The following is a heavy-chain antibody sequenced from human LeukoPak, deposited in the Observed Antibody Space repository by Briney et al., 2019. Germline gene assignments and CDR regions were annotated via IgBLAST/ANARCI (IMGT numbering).Heavy chain of an antibody. CDR1: GGSISSGGYY. V-gene: IGHV4-31*03. CDR3: ALGYCGGGSCYAREYFQH. CDR2: IYYSGST. D-gene: IGHD2-15*01. J-gene: IGHJ1*01. Sequence: PSETLSLTCTVSGGSISSGGYYWTWIRQHPGKGLEWIGYIYYSGSTYYNPSLKSRVTISVDTSKNQFSLRLSSVTAADTAVYYCALGYCGGGSCYAREYFQHWGQRTLVTVSS.